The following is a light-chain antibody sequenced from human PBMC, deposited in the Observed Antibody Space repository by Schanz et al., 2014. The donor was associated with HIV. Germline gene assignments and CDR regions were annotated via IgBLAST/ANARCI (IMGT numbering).Light chain of an antibody. Sequence: DIQLTQSPFFLSASVGDRVTLTCRASQGISNSLAWYQQRPGKAPRVLIYAASTLQRGVPSRFSGSGSGTEFTLTISSLQPEDFATYYCQQLDTYPLTFGLGTKVAIK. V-gene: IGKV1-9*01. CDR2: AAS. CDR1: QGISNS. CDR3: QQLDTYPLT. J-gene: IGKJ1*01.